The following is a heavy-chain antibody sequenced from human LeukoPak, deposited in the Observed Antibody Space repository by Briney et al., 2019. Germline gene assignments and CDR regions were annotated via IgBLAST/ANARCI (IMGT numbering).Heavy chain of an antibody. Sequence: SETLSLTCTVSGGSISSYYWSWIRQPPGKGLEWIGYTYYSGSTNYNPSLKSRVTISVDTSKNQFSLKLSSVTAADTAVYYCGRXGSXDILTGYIDYWGQGTLVTVSS. J-gene: IGHJ4*02. CDR2: TYYSGST. CDR3: GRXGSXDILTGYIDY. D-gene: IGHD3-9*01. V-gene: IGHV4-59*08. CDR1: GGSISSYY.